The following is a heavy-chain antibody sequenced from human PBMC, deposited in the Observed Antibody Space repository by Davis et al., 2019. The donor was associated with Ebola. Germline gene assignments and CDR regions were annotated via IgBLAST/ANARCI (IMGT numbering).Heavy chain of an antibody. CDR3: AKESASCGRDCYSLSDY. Sequence: GESLKISCAASGFTFSSYAMHWVRQAPGKGLEWVAVISYDGSNKYYADSVKGRFTISRDNSKSTLYLQMNSLRAEDTAVYYCAKESASCGRDCYSLSDYWGQGTLVTVSS. CDR1: GFTFSSYA. V-gene: IGHV3-30-3*01. CDR2: ISYDGSNK. D-gene: IGHD2-21*02. J-gene: IGHJ4*02.